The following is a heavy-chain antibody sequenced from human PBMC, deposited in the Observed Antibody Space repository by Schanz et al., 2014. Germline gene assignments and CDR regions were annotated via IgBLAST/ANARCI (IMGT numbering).Heavy chain of an antibody. CDR2: IDRDGGHT. V-gene: IGHV3-43*01. CDR1: GFSFDDYT. Sequence: EVQLVESGGVVAQPGGSLRLSCAASGFSFDDYTMHWVRQAPGKGLEWVSLIDRDGGHTYYADSVKGRFTISRDNSKNSLYLQMNSLRTEDTALYYCAKDSRGSSFDMDVWGQGTTVPVSS. D-gene: IGHD1-26*01. J-gene: IGHJ6*02. CDR3: AKDSRGSSFDMDV.